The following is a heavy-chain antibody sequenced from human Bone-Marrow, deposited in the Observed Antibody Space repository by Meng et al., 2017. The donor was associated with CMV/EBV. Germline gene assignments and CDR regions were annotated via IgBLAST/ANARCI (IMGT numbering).Heavy chain of an antibody. V-gene: IGHV4-61*01. CDR2: IYYSGST. Sequence: SETLSLTCTVSGGSVSSGSYYWSWIRQPPGKGLEWIRYIYYSGSTNYNPSLKSRVTISVDTSKNQFSLKLSSVTAADTAVYYCARELMTTVTDEARYYYGMDVWGQGTTVTVSS. D-gene: IGHD4-11*01. CDR1: GGSVSSGSYY. CDR3: ARELMTTVTDEARYYYGMDV. J-gene: IGHJ6*02.